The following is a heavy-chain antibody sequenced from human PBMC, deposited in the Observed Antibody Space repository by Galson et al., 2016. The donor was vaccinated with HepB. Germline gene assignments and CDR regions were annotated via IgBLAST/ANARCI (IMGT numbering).Heavy chain of an antibody. D-gene: IGHD4-11*01. Sequence: PVKVSCKASGYRFPTYGISRVRQAPGQGLEWLGWISANSGNTIYAQKFQDRVTMTRDTSASTVYMDLRSLRSDDTAVYYCARDVQFRFDYWGQGTLVTVPS. CDR1: GYRFPTYG. CDR2: ISANSGNT. J-gene: IGHJ4*02. V-gene: IGHV1-18*04. CDR3: ARDVQFRFDY.